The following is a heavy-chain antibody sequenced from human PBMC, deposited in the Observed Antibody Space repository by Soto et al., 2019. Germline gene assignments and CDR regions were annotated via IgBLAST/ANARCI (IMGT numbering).Heavy chain of an antibody. V-gene: IGHV3-30*03. J-gene: IGHJ5*02. Sequence: PGGSLRLSCVASGFTFSSYGMHWVRQAPGKGLEGVAVISFDGSNKYYADSVKGRFTISRDNAKNSLYLQMNSLRAEDTAVYYCARHPERIAQIGWFDPWGQGTLVTVSS. D-gene: IGHD6-13*01. CDR3: ARHPERIAQIGWFDP. CDR2: ISFDGSNK. CDR1: GFTFSSYG.